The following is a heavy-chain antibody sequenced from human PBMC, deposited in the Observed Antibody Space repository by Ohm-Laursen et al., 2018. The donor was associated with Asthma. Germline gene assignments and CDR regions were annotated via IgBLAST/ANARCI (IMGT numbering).Heavy chain of an antibody. D-gene: IGHD6-6*01. CDR3: ARDSSIAARGLNFDY. CDR2: IWYDGSNK. Sequence: SLRLSCAASRFTFNAYSMIWVRQAPGKGLEWVAVIWYDGSNKYYGDSVKGRFTPSRDNSKNTLYLEMNSLRAEDTAVYYCARDSSIAARGLNFDYWGQGTLVTVSS. CDR1: RFTFNAYS. V-gene: IGHV3-33*08. J-gene: IGHJ4*02.